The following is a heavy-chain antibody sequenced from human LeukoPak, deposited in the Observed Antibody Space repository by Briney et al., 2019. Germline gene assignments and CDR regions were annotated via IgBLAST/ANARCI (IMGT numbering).Heavy chain of an antibody. CDR3: AGLVGRYSSGLYYYYFDY. V-gene: IGHV4-4*02. D-gene: IGHD3-22*01. CDR2: MYLSGTT. CDR1: GDSINSLDL. Sequence: PSGTLSLTCTVSGDSINSLDLWSWVRQPPGKGLEWIGEMYLSGTTHSNPSVKSRVTISIDKSKNQFFLNLSSVTAADTAVYYCAGLVGRYSSGLYYYYFDYWGQGTLVTVSS. J-gene: IGHJ4*02.